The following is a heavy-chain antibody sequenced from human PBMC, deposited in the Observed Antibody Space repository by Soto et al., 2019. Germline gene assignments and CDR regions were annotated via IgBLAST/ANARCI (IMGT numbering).Heavy chain of an antibody. D-gene: IGHD3-16*02. CDR2: INHSGST. Sequence: SETLSLTCAVYGGSFSGYYWRWIRQPPGKGLEWIGEINHSGSTNYNPSLKSRVTISVDTSKHQFSLKLSSVTAADTAVYYCVRFVVKGWGSYRYPRGIDYWGQGTLVTVSS. J-gene: IGHJ4*02. V-gene: IGHV4-34*01. CDR3: VRFVVKGWGSYRYPRGIDY. CDR1: GGSFSGYY.